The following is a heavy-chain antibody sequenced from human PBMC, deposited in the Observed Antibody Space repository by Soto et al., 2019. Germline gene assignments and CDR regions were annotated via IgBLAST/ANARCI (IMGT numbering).Heavy chain of an antibody. CDR3: ARKSSSSAWFDP. V-gene: IGHV3-48*03. D-gene: IGHD6-6*01. Sequence: HPGGSLRLSCAASGFTFSSYEMNWVRQAPGKGLEWVSYISSSGSTIYYADSVKGRFTISRDNAKNSLYLQMNSLRAEDTAVYYCARKSSSSAWFDPWGQGTLVTVSS. J-gene: IGHJ5*02. CDR1: GFTFSSYE. CDR2: ISSSGSTI.